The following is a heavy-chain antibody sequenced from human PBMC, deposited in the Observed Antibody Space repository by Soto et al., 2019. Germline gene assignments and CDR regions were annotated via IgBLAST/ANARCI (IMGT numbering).Heavy chain of an antibody. CDR1: GYTFTSYY. J-gene: IGHJ6*02. V-gene: IGHV1-46*01. CDR2: INPSGGST. Sequence: AASVKVSCKASGYTFTSYYMHWVRQAPGQGLEWMGIINPSGGSTSYAQKFQGRVTMTRDTSTSTVYMELSSLRSEDTAVYYCARDVVAAAVLFLDYYYYYGMDVWGQGTTVTVSS. CDR3: ARDVVAAAVLFLDYYYYYGMDV. D-gene: IGHD6-13*01.